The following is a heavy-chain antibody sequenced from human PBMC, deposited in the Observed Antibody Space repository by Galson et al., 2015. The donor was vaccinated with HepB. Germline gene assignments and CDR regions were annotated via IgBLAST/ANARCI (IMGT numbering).Heavy chain of an antibody. CDR2: ISYDGSNK. CDR3: ARGPFPGYYYYYGMDV. Sequence: SLRLSCAASGFTFSSYAMRWVRQAPGKGLGWVAVISYDGSNKYYADSVKGRFTISRDNSKNTLYLQMNSLRAEDTAVYYCARGPFPGYYYYYGMDVWGQGTTVTVSS. V-gene: IGHV3-30-3*01. CDR1: GFTFSSYA. D-gene: IGHD2/OR15-2a*01. J-gene: IGHJ6*02.